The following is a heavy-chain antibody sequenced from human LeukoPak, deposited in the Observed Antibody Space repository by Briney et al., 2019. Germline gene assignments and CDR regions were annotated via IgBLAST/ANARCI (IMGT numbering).Heavy chain of an antibody. J-gene: IGHJ4*02. V-gene: IGHV3-21*01. D-gene: IGHD2-15*01. CDR2: ISSSSSYI. Sequence: GGSLRLSCAASGFTFSSYSMNWIRQAPGKGLEWVSSISSSSSYIYYADSVKGRFTISRDNAKNSLYLQMNSLRAEDTAVYYCAREGDYYCSGGSCYDYWGQGTLVTVSS. CDR3: AREGDYYCSGGSCYDY. CDR1: GFTFSSYS.